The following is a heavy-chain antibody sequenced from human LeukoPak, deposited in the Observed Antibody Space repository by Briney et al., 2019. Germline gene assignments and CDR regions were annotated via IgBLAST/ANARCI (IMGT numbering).Heavy chain of an antibody. Sequence: GGSLRLSCAASGFTFSNYAMSWVRQAPGKGLEWVSAISGSGDSAYYADSVKGRFIISRDNSKNTLYLQMNSLRAEDTAVYYCAKAYGSGSLDYWGQGTLVTVSS. CDR1: GFTFSNYA. CDR3: AKAYGSGSLDY. J-gene: IGHJ4*02. CDR2: ISGSGDSA. D-gene: IGHD3-10*01. V-gene: IGHV3-23*01.